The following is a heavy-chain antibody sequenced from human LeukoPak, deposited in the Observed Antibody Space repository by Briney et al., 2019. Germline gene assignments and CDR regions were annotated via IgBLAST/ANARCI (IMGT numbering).Heavy chain of an antibody. J-gene: IGHJ3*02. D-gene: IGHD1-14*01. CDR2: IFYSGST. CDR3: ARTNQIDERAFDI. Sequence: PSETLSLTCTVSGGSITGYYWSWIRQTPGKGLEWIGYIFYSGSTNYKSSLKSRVTISVDTSNNQFSLKLSSVTAADTAVYYCARTNQIDERAFDIWGQGTMVTVPS. CDR1: GGSITGYY. V-gene: IGHV4-59*01.